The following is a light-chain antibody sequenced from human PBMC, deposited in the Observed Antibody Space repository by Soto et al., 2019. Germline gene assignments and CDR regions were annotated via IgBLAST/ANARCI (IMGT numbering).Light chain of an antibody. CDR3: HQYGSSRAIT. J-gene: IGKJ5*01. V-gene: IGKV3-20*01. Sequence: IVLPQSPDTLSLSPGERATLSCRASQSVSSSYLAWYQQKPGQAPRLLIYGASSRATGIPDRFSGSGSGTDFTLTISRLEPEDFAVYYCHQYGSSRAITFGQGTRLDIK. CDR1: QSVSSSY. CDR2: GAS.